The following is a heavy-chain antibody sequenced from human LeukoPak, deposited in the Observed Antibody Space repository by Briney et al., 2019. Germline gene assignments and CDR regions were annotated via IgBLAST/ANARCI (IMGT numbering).Heavy chain of an antibody. Sequence: SETLSLTCTVSGGSISSYYWSWIRQPPGKGLEWIGYIYYSGSTNYNPSLKSRVTISVDTSKNQFSLKLSSVTAADTVVYYCARHGRYSSGWDLDYWGQETLVTVSS. CDR3: ARHGRYSSGWDLDY. V-gene: IGHV4-59*08. CDR2: IYYSGST. CDR1: GGSISSYY. D-gene: IGHD6-19*01. J-gene: IGHJ4*02.